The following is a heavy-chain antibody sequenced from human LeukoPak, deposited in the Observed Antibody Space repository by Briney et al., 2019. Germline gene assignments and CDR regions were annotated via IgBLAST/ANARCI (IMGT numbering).Heavy chain of an antibody. Sequence: RGSLRLSCAASGFTFSSYAMSWVRQAPGKGLEWVSAISGSGGSTYYADSVKGRFTISRDNSKNTLYLQMNSLRAEDTAVYYCANGNSGYYYDSSGYYPQAFDIWGQGTMVTVSS. D-gene: IGHD3-22*01. J-gene: IGHJ3*02. CDR1: GFTFSSYA. CDR3: ANGNSGYYYDSSGYYPQAFDI. V-gene: IGHV3-23*01. CDR2: ISGSGGST.